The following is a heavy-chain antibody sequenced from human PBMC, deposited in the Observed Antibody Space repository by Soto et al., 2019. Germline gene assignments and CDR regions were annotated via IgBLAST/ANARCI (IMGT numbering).Heavy chain of an antibody. CDR3: ARVPRGFSGYDSGSFDY. CDR2: IYYSGST. CDR1: GYSLSSGYY. Sequence: LSLPCAGSGYSLSSGYYWGWIRQPPGKGLEWIGSIYYSGSTFYNPSLRSRVTISVDTSKNHFSLKVSSVTAADTALYFCARVPRGFSGYDSGSFDYWGQGTLVTVSS. D-gene: IGHD5-12*01. J-gene: IGHJ4*02. V-gene: IGHV4-38-2*01.